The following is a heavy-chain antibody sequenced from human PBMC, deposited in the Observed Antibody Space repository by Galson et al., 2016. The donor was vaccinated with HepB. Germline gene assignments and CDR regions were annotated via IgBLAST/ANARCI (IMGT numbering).Heavy chain of an antibody. J-gene: IGHJ6*04. CDR2: ISYDASNK. D-gene: IGHD2-8*02. Sequence: SLRLSCAASGFTFSNYAMHWVRQAPGKGLEWVVVISYDASNKYYADSVKGRFTISRDNSKNTLYLQMNSLRAEDTAVYYCAKLLELYRLGLYDYYGMDVWGKGTTVTFSS. CDR3: AKLLELYRLGLYDYYGMDV. CDR1: GFTFSNYA. V-gene: IGHV3-30*18.